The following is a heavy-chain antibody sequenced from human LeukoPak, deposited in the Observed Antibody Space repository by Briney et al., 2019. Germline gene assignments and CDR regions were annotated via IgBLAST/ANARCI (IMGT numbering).Heavy chain of an antibody. CDR1: GYTFTSYY. V-gene: IGHV1-46*01. Sequence: ASVKVSCKASGYTFTSYYMHWVRQAPGQGLEWMGIINPSGGSTSYAQKFQGRVTMTRDTSTSTVYMELSSPRSEDTAVYYCARSIAAAAGWFDPWGQGTLVTVSS. CDR3: ARSIAAAAGWFDP. D-gene: IGHD6-13*01. J-gene: IGHJ5*02. CDR2: INPSGGST.